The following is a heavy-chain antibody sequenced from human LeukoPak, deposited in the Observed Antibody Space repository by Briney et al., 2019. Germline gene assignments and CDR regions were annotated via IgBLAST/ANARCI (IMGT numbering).Heavy chain of an antibody. CDR2: ISYDGSNK. Sequence: GGSLRLSCAASGFTFSSYGMHWVRQAPGKGLEWVAVISYDGSNKYCADSVKGRFTISRDNSKNTLYLQMNSLRAEDTAVYYCARGDYDNPYWGQGTLVTVSS. CDR3: ARGDYDNPY. V-gene: IGHV3-30*03. D-gene: IGHD3-22*01. J-gene: IGHJ4*02. CDR1: GFTFSSYG.